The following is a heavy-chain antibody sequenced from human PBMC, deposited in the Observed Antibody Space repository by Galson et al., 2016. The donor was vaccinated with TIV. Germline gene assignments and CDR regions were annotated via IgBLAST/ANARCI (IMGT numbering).Heavy chain of an antibody. CDR2: IIPILGIA. CDR1: GGTFSNYA. CDR3: ARGTEVGATAYWYFDF. J-gene: IGHJ2*01. D-gene: IGHD1-26*01. V-gene: IGHV1-69*04. Sequence: SVKVSCKASGGTFSNYAISWVRQAPGQGLEWMGRIIPILGIANYAEKIQGRATITADKSTSTAYMELSSLRTHDTAVYYCARGTEVGATAYWYFDFWVRGTLVTVSS.